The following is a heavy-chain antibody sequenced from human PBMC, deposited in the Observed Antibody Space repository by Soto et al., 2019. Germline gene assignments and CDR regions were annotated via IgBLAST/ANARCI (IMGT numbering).Heavy chain of an antibody. Sequence: QVQLQESGPRLVKPSGSLSLTCGVSGGTVASSHWWSWVRQSPGGGLEWIGNVYHTGDTNLNPSLQSRVTISVDKSNTQCSLRLNSLTAADTAVYFCAREIVTAGGNNYFDPWGPGTLVTVSS. CDR1: GGTVASSHW. J-gene: IGHJ5*02. V-gene: IGHV4-4*02. CDR2: VYHTGDT. D-gene: IGHD2-21*02. CDR3: AREIVTAGGNNYFDP.